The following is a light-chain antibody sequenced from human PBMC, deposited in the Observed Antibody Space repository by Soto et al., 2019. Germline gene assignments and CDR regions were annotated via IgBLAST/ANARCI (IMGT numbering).Light chain of an antibody. J-gene: IGKJ5*01. CDR3: QLIKYFLPVT. CDR2: DAS. Sequence: DIQMTQSPSSLSASVGDRVTITCQASQDIGNYLNWYQQKPGKAPKLLIYDASNLETGVPSRFRGQGSGTDFFFPLSHLLSRNFGTNYVQLIKYFLPVTFGQGKRLEIK. V-gene: IGKV1-33*01. CDR1: QDIGNY.